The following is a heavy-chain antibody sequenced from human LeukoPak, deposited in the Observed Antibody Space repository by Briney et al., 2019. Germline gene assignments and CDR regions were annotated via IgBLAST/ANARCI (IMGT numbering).Heavy chain of an antibody. V-gene: IGHV3-21*01. CDR3: ARCDDFWSGYPDY. D-gene: IGHD3-3*01. J-gene: IGHJ4*02. Sequence: PGGSLRLSCAASGFTLSSYWMHWVRQAPGKGLEWVSSISSSSSYIYYADSVKGRFTISRDNAKNSLYLQMNSLRAEDTAVYYCARCDDFWSGYPDYWGQGTLVTVSS. CDR1: GFTLSSYW. CDR2: ISSSSSYI.